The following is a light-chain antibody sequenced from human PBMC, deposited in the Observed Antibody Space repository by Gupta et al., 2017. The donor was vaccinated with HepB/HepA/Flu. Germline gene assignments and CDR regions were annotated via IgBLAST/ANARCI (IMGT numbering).Light chain of an antibody. J-gene: IGLJ2*01. V-gene: IGLV2-23*02. Sequence: SALTPPASVSVSPGQSNTISCSGSSSDVGSYNLVSWYQQHPGKAPKLMISEVSKRPSGVSNRFSGSKAGNTASLTISGREDEDEANYYCSSYAGSNMVIFGGGTKLTVL. CDR1: SSDVGSYNL. CDR2: EVS. CDR3: SSYAGSNMVI.